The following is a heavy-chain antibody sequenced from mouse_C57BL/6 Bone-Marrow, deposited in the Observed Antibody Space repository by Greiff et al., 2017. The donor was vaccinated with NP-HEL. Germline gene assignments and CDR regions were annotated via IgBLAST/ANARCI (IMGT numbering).Heavy chain of an antibody. J-gene: IGHJ1*03. V-gene: IGHV1-26*01. D-gene: IGHD2-4*01. CDR3: ARVGLPWYFDV. Sequence: EVQLQQSGPELVKPGASVKISCKASGYTFTDYYMNWVKQSHGKSLEWIGDINPNNGGTSYNQKFKGKATLTVDKSSSTAYMELRSLTSEDSAVYYCARVGLPWYFDVWGTGTTVTVSS. CDR1: GYTFTDYY. CDR2: INPNNGGT.